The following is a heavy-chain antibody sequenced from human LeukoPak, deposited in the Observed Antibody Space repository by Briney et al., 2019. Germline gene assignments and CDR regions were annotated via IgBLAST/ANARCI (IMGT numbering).Heavy chain of an antibody. Sequence: SXRLSCAASGFTFDDYAMHWVRQAPGKGLEWVSGISWNSGSIGYADSVKGRFTISRDNAKNSLYLQMNSLRAEDTALYYCAKGRAVAGTRDAFDIWGQGTMVTVSS. J-gene: IGHJ3*02. V-gene: IGHV3-9*01. CDR2: ISWNSGSI. CDR3: AKGRAVAGTRDAFDI. CDR1: GFTFDDYA. D-gene: IGHD6-19*01.